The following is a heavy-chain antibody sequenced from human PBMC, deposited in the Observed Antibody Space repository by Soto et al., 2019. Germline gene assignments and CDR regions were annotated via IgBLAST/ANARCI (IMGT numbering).Heavy chain of an antibody. J-gene: IGHJ4*02. V-gene: IGHV1-69*12. Sequence: QVQLVQSGAEVKKPGSSVKVSCKASGGTFSSYAISWVRQAPGQGLEWMGGIISIFDTADYAQKFQGRVTITADESTSTAYMELSSLRSEATAVYYCASPGYSYGYLFDYWGKGTLVTVSS. CDR3: ASPGYSYGYLFDY. D-gene: IGHD5-18*01. CDR1: GGTFSSYA. CDR2: IISIFDTA.